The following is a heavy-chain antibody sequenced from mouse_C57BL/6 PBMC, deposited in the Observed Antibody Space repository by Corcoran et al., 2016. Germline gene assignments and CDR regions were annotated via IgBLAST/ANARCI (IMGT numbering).Heavy chain of an antibody. CDR2: IFPGSGST. Sequence: QVQLQQSGPELVKPGASVKISCKASGYTFTDYYINWVKQGPGQGLEWIGWIFPGSGSTYYNEKFKGKATLTVDKSSSTAYMLLSSLTSEDSAVYFGARAYYSNYEMDYWGQGTSVTVSS. CDR3: ARAYYSNYEMDY. D-gene: IGHD2-5*01. CDR1: GYTFTDYY. V-gene: IGHV1-75*01. J-gene: IGHJ4*01.